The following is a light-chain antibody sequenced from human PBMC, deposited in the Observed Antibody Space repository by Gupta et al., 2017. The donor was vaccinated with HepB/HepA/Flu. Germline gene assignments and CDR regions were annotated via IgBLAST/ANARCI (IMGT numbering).Light chain of an antibody. CDR2: QDS. V-gene: IGLV3-1*01. Sequence: SYELTPPPSVSVSPGQTASITCSGDKLGDKYACWYQQKPGQSPVLVIYQDSKRPSGIPERFSGSNSGNTATLTISGTQAMDEADYYCQAWDSSTVLFGGGTKLTVL. J-gene: IGLJ2*01. CDR1: KLGDKY. CDR3: QAWDSSTVL.